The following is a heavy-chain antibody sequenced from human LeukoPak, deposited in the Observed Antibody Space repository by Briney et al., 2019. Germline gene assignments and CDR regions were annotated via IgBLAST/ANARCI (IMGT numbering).Heavy chain of an antibody. J-gene: IGHJ4*02. V-gene: IGHV3-30*03. D-gene: IGHD4-17*01. CDR3: ARDDDYGDYGNSYVY. CDR1: GFTFSSYG. CDR2: ISYDGSNK. Sequence: GRSLRLSCAASGFTFSSYGMHWVRQAPGKGLEWVAVISYDGSNKYYADSVKGRFTISRDNSKNTLYLQMNSLRAEDTAVYYCARDDDYGDYGNSYVYWGQGTLVTVSS.